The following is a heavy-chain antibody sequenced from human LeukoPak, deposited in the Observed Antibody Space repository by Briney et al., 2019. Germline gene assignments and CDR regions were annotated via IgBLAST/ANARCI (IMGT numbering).Heavy chain of an antibody. CDR1: GYTFTSYG. D-gene: IGHD5-12*01. J-gene: IGHJ4*02. CDR2: ISAYNGNT. CDR3: ARDHESFDIVAMIGY. V-gene: IGHV1-18*01. Sequence: ASVKVSCKASGYTFTSYGISWVRQAPGQGLEWMGWISAYNGNTNYAQKLQGRVTMTTDTSTSTAYMELRSLRSDDTAVYYCARDHESFDIVAMIGYWGQGTLVTVSS.